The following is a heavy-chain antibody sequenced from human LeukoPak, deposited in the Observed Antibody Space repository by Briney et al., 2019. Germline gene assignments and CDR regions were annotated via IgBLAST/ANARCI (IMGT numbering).Heavy chain of an antibody. V-gene: IGHV1-8*03. CDR1: GYTFTSYD. CDR2: MNPNSGNT. D-gene: IGHD3-10*01. J-gene: IGHJ4*02. CDR3: ARASTVRGVADHDY. Sequence: GASVKVSCKASGYTFTSYDINWVRQATGQGLEWMGWMNPNSGNTGYAQKFQGRVTITRNTSISTAYMELSSLRSEDTAVYYCARASTVRGVADHDYWGQGKLVTVSS.